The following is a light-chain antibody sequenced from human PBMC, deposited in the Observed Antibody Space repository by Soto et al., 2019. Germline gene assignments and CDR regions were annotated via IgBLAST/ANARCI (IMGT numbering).Light chain of an antibody. J-gene: IGLJ2*01. CDR1: NSNIGSHT. CDR2: TNN. CDR3: AAWDDSLNGVV. V-gene: IGLV1-44*01. Sequence: QSVLSQAPSASGTPGQRLTISCSGGNSNIGSHTVNWYQQLPGTAPKLLIYTNNQRPSGVPDRFSGSKSGTSASLAISGLQSEDEADYFCAAWDDSLNGVVFGGGTKLTVL.